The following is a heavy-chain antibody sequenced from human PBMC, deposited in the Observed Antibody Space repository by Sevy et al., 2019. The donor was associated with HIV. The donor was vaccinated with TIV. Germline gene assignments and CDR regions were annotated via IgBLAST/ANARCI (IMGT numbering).Heavy chain of an antibody. CDR2: ISRRSSTI. Sequence: GGSLRLSCAASGFTFSSYSMNWVRQAPGKGLRGVHYISRRSSTIYYVDFVKGRFTISGDNAKNSLYLQMNSLRAEDTAVYYCARSPPYSSGWYGIDYWGQGTLVTVSS. CDR1: GFTFSSYS. V-gene: IGHV3-48*01. D-gene: IGHD6-19*01. J-gene: IGHJ4*02. CDR3: ARSPPYSSGWYGIDY.